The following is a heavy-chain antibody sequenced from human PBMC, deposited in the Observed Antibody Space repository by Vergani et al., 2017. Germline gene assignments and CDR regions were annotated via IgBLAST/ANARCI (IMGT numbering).Heavy chain of an antibody. CDR1: GFTFSSYG. D-gene: IGHD6-13*01. Sequence: QVQLVESGGGVVQPGRSLRLPCAASGFTFSSYGMHWGRQAPGKGLEWVAVIWYDGSNKYYADSVKGRFTISRDNSKNTLYLQMNSLRAEDTAVYYCARDPGYSSSCYYFDYWGQGTLVTVSS. CDR3: ARDPGYSSSCYYFDY. J-gene: IGHJ4*02. CDR2: IWYDGSNK. V-gene: IGHV3-33*01.